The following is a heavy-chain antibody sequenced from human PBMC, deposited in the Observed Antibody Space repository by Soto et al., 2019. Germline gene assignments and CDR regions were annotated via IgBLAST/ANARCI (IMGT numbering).Heavy chain of an antibody. V-gene: IGHV3-23*01. CDR3: AKGRNSRWFDPDI. D-gene: IGHD6-19*01. CDR1: GFTFTSYP. Sequence: GGSLRLSCAVSGFTFTSYPMTWVRQAPGKGLEWVSAISGSGDRTFYADSVKGRFTISRDNSKNTLYLQMNSLRAEDTAVYYCAKGRNSRWFDPDIWGQGTMVTVSS. CDR2: ISGSGDRT. J-gene: IGHJ3*02.